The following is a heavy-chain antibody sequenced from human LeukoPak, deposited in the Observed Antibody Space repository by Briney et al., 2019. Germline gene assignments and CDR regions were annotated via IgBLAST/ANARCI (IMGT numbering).Heavy chain of an antibody. D-gene: IGHD3-3*01. V-gene: IGHV4-59*01. J-gene: IGHJ5*02. CDR1: GGSISSYY. CDR2: IYYSGST. Sequence: PSETLSLTYTVSGGSISSYYWSWIRQPPGKGLERIGYIYYSGSTNYNPSLKSRVTISVDTSKNQFSLKLSSVTAADTAVYYCARDSRSITIFGVDNWFDPWGQGTLVTVSS. CDR3: ARDSRSITIFGVDNWFDP.